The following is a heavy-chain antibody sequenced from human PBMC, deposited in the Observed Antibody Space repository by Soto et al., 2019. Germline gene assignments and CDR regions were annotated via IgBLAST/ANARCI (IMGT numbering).Heavy chain of an antibody. CDR2: MYYSGST. D-gene: IGHD1-26*01. CDR1: GASISISSYY. J-gene: IGHJ4*01. V-gene: IGHV4-39*01. CDR3: AAMLIVGATPYYFEY. Sequence: SETLSLTCTISGASISISSYYWAWIRQPPGKGLEWIGSMYYSGSTYNNPSLKSRVTMSVDTPKKQFSLILSSVTAADTAVYYCAAMLIVGATPYYFEYWDEGNLVTVSS.